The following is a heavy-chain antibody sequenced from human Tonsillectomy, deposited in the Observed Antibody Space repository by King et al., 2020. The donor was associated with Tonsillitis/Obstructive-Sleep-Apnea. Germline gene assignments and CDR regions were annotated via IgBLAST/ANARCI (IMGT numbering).Heavy chain of an antibody. D-gene: IGHD3-16*02. CDR1: GFTFINAW. Sequence: VQLVESGGGLVKPGGSLRLSCAASGFTFINAWMSWVRQAPGKGLEWVGRIKSESAGGTTDYAAPVKGRFSISRDDSKNTLYLQNSLKTEDTAVYYCATDVPVPLSQIDYWGQGTLVTVSS. J-gene: IGHJ4*02. V-gene: IGHV3-15*01. CDR3: ATDVPVPLSQIDY. CDR2: IKSESAGGTT.